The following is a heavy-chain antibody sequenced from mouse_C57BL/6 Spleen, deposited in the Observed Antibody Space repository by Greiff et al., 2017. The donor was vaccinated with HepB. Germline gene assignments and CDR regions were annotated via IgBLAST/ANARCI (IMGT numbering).Heavy chain of an antibody. Sequence: DVMLVESGEGLVKPGGSLKLSCAASGFTFSSYAMSWVRQTPEKRLEWVAYISSGGDYIYYADTVKGRFTISRDNARNTLYLQMSSLKSEDTAMYYCTRAGVYYGSSFDYWGQGTTLTVSS. CDR2: ISSGGDYI. V-gene: IGHV5-9-1*02. CDR1: GFTFSSYA. J-gene: IGHJ2*01. D-gene: IGHD1-1*01. CDR3: TRAGVYYGSSFDY.